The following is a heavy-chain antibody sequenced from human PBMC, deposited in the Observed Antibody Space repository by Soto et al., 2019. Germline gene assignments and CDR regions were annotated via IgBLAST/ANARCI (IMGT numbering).Heavy chain of an antibody. CDR2: INAYNGDT. V-gene: IGHV1-18*01. D-gene: IGHD2-15*01. CDR3: ARDPDPVYCSGGSGYHPPGIYFDY. CDR1: GYTFTSYG. J-gene: IGHJ4*02. Sequence: ASVKVSCKASGYTFTSYGISWVRQAPGQGLEWMGWINAYNGDTNYAQKLQGRVTMTTDTSTSTAYMELRSLRSDDTAVYYCARDPDPVYCSGGSGYHPPGIYFDYWGQGTLVTVSS.